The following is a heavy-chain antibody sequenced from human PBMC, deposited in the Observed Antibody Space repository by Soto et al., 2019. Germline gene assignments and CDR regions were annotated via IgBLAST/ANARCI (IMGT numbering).Heavy chain of an antibody. V-gene: IGHV4-59*01. CDR3: ARVGYCSSTPCWPIEYFEY. CDR2: IFSSGST. D-gene: IGHD2-2*01. CDR1: GDSISSFY. Sequence: QVQLQESGPGLVKPSETLSLTCTVSGDSISSFYWTWIRQPPGKGLEWVGYIFSSGSTNYNPSLKSRVTISVDTSENQFSLKLTSVTAADTAVYYCARVGYCSSTPCWPIEYFEYWGQGTLVTVSS. J-gene: IGHJ4*02.